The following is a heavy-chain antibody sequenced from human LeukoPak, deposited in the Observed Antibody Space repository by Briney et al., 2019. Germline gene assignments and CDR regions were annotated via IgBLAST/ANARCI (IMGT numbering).Heavy chain of an antibody. J-gene: IGHJ5*02. Sequence: PSETLSLACTVSGGSISSGGYYWSWIRQHPGKGLEWIGYIYYSGSTHYNPSLKSRVTISVDTSKNQFSLKLSSVTAADTAVYYCARDMTDWWFDPWGQGTLVTVSS. CDR3: ARDMTDWWFDP. CDR2: IYYSGST. CDR1: GGSISSGGYY. D-gene: IGHD3-9*01. V-gene: IGHV4-31*03.